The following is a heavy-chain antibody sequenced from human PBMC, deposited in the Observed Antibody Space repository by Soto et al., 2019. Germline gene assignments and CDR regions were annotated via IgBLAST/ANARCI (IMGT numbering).Heavy chain of an antibody. V-gene: IGHV1-69*06. CDR1: GSIFITYG. CDR2: IITLLGKI. CDR3: ARETAHRGASGRPRLPENFDS. Sequence: QVQLVQSGAEMKMPGSSVKVSCKTSGSIFITYGISWVRQAPGQGLEWMGGIITLLGKINHAQIFQDRVTITADKATSTVYLELTDLISNDTAVYYCARETAHRGASGRPRLPENFDSWGQGTLVTVSS. D-gene: IGHD3-10*01. J-gene: IGHJ4*02.